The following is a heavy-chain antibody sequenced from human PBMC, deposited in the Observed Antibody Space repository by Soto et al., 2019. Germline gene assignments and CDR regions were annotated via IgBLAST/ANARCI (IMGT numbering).Heavy chain of an antibody. D-gene: IGHD6-6*01. CDR3: ARDRQYSSSPDAFDI. CDR2: ISAYNGNT. Sequence: ASVKVSCKASGYTFTSYGISWVRQAPGQGLEWMGWISAYNGNTNYAQKLQGRVTMTTDTSTSTAYMELRSLRSDDTAVYYCARDRQYSSSPDAFDIWGQGTMVTVSS. J-gene: IGHJ3*02. CDR1: GYTFTSYG. V-gene: IGHV1-18*01.